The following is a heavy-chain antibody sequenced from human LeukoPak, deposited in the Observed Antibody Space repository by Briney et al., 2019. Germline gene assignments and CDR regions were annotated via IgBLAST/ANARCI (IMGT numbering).Heavy chain of an antibody. CDR2: IYPNSGDT. D-gene: IGHD1-26*01. CDR1: GYTFTCYY. V-gene: IGHV1-2*02. J-gene: IGHJ3*01. Sequence: GASVKVSCKASGYTFTCYYMHWVRQAPGQGLEWMGWIYPNSGDTKYAQKFRGRVTVTRDTSISTAFMEVNRLTSDDTALYYCVRGGSDAFDVWGQGTMVTVSS. CDR3: VRGGSDAFDV.